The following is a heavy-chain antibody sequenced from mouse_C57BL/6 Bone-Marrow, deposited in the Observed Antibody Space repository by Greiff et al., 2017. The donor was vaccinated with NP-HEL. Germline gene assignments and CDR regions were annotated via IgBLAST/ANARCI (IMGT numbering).Heavy chain of an antibody. V-gene: IGHV3-6*01. CDR3: AQFRYFDV. J-gene: IGHJ1*03. CDR1: GYSITSGYY. Sequence: LQESGPGLVKPSQSLSLTCSVTGYSITSGYYWNWIRQFPGNKLEWMGYISYDGSNNYNPSLKNRISITRDTSKNQFFLKLNSVTTEDTATYYCAQFRYFDVWGTGTTVTVSS. CDR2: ISYDGSN.